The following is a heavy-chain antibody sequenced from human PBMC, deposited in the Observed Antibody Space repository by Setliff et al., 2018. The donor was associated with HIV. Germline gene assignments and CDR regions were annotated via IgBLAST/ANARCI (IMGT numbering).Heavy chain of an antibody. Sequence: GASVKVSCKTSGYTFKSYDINWVRQAPGQRPEWMARISAGNGNREYSPKFQGRVTITTDESTSTAYMELSSLRSEDTAVYYCARDHCGGDCYSLWYFDLWGRGTLVTVSS. CDR2: ISAGNGNR. CDR3: ARDHCGGDCYSLWYFDL. D-gene: IGHD2-21*02. J-gene: IGHJ2*01. CDR1: GYTFKSYD. V-gene: IGHV1-3*01.